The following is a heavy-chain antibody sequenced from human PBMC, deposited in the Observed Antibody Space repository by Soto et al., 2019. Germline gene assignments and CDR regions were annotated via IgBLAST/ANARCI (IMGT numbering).Heavy chain of an antibody. D-gene: IGHD3-10*01. J-gene: IGHJ5*02. CDR3: AKDNGVLWFGELPHALFDP. CDR2: ISGSGGST. V-gene: IGHV3-23*01. CDR1: GFTFSNYA. Sequence: PGGSPRLSCAASGFTFSNYAMSWVRQAPGKGLEWVSAISGSGGSTYYADSVKGRFTISRDNSKNTLYLQMNSLRAEDTAVYYCAKDNGVLWFGELPHALFDPWGQGTLVTVSS.